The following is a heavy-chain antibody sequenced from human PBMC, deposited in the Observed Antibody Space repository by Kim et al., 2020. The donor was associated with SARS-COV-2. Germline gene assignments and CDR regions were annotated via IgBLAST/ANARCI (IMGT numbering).Heavy chain of an antibody. CDR2: ISSTGSTI. J-gene: IGHJ3*02. V-gene: IGHV3-48*03. Sequence: GSLRLSCAASGFTFSSYEMNWVRQAPGKGLEWVSYISSTGSTIYYTDSVKGRFTISRDNAKNSLYLQMDSLRAEDTAVYYCVRDRGIAVAGDAFHIWGQGTLVTVSS. D-gene: IGHD6-19*01. CDR3: VRDRGIAVAGDAFHI. CDR1: GFTFSSYE.